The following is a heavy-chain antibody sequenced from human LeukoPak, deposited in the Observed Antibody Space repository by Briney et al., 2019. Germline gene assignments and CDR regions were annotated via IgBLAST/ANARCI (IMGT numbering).Heavy chain of an antibody. CDR3: ARDKPYFDY. V-gene: IGHV3-30-3*01. CDR2: ISYDGSNK. J-gene: IGHJ4*02. Sequence: GRSLRLSCATSGCTVRSYAMHWFRQAPGKELEWMAVISYDGSNKYYADSVKGRFTISRDNSKNTLYLQMNSLRAEDTAVYYCARDKPYFDYWGQGTLVTVSS. CDR1: GCTVRSYA.